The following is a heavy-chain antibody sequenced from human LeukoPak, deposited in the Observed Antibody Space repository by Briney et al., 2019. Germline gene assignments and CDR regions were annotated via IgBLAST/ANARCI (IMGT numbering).Heavy chain of an antibody. CDR3: AREGLGYSYGYQAFDI. Sequence: GGSLRLSCAASGFTFSNYWMSWVRQAPGKGLEWVANINPDGSEEYYVDSVKGRFTISRDNAKNSLYLQMNSLRAEDTAVYYCAREGLGYSYGYQAFDIWGQGTMVTVSS. CDR2: INPDGSEE. V-gene: IGHV3-7*01. J-gene: IGHJ3*02. CDR1: GFTFSNYW. D-gene: IGHD5-18*01.